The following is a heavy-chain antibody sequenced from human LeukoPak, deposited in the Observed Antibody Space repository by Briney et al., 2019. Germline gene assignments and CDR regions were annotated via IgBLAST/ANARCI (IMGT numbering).Heavy chain of an antibody. D-gene: IGHD7-27*01. CDR3: ARGRKTGDYYYFDY. V-gene: IGHV3-30*02. CDR1: GFTFSSYG. J-gene: IGHJ4*02. Sequence: GGSLRLSCAASGFTFSSYGMHWVRQAPGKGLEWVTFIRYDGSNEYYADSVKGRFTISRDNSKNTLYLQMNSLRTEDTAVYYCARGRKTGDYYYFDYWGQGTLVTVSS. CDR2: IRYDGSNE.